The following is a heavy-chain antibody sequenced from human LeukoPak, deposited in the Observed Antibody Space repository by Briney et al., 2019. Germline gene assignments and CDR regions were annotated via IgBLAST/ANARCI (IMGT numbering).Heavy chain of an antibody. V-gene: IGHV1-2*02. Sequence: ASVKVSCKASGYTFTGYYMHWVRQAPGQGLEWMGWINPNSGGTNYAQKFQGRVTMTRDTSISTAYMELSRLRSDDTAVYYCAREEVALWFGELIPSPFDYWGQGTLVTVSS. CDR3: AREEVALWFGELIPSPFDY. CDR1: GYTFTGYY. CDR2: INPNSGGT. D-gene: IGHD3-10*01. J-gene: IGHJ4*02.